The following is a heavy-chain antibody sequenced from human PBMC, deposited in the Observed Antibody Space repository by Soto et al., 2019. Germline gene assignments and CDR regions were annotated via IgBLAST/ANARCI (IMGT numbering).Heavy chain of an antibody. CDR1: GYSISSGYY. J-gene: IGHJ4*02. CDR3: ARRVSYYYDSSGYYYYDY. CDR2: IYHSGST. V-gene: IGHV4-38-2*01. Sequence: PSETLSLTCAVSGYSISSGYYWGWIRQPPGKGLEWIGSIYHSGSTYYNPSLKSRVTISVDTSKNQFSLKLSSVTAADTAVYYCARRVSYYYDSSGYYYYDYWGQGTLVTAPQ. D-gene: IGHD3-22*01.